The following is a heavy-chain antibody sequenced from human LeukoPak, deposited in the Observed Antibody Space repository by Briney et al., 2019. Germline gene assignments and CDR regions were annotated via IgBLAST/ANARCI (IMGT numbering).Heavy chain of an antibody. Sequence: GASVTVSCKASGYTFTGYYMHWVRQAPGQGLEWMGWINPNSGGTNYAQKFQGRVTMTRDTSITTAYMELSSLRSDDTAIFYCARGYTSSYDYWGQGTLVTVSS. CDR1: GYTFTGYY. CDR3: ARGYTSSYDY. V-gene: IGHV1-2*02. J-gene: IGHJ4*02. D-gene: IGHD6-13*01. CDR2: INPNSGGT.